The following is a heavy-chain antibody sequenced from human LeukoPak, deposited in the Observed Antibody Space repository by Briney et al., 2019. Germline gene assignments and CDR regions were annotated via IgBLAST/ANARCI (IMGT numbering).Heavy chain of an antibody. V-gene: IGHV1-8*02. J-gene: IGHJ5*02. CDR2: MNPNSGNT. Sequence: GSSVKVSCKASGGTFSSYAISWVRQATGQGLEWMGWMNPNSGNTGYAQKFQGRVTMTRNTSISTAYMELSSLRSEDTAVYYCAKTNYYDILTGYPNWFDPWGQGTLVTVSS. D-gene: IGHD3-9*01. CDR1: GGTFSSYA. CDR3: AKTNYYDILTGYPNWFDP.